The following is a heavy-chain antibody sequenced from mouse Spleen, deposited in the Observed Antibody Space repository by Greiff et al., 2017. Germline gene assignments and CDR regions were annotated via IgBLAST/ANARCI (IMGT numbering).Heavy chain of an antibody. CDR3: ARHNDYYGSRAWFAY. J-gene: IGHJ3*01. CDR2: ISSGGGNT. CDR1: GFTFSSYA. V-gene: IGHV5-9-3*01. D-gene: IGHD1-1*01. Sequence: EVQGVESGGGLVKLGGSLKLSCAASGFTFSSYAMSWVRQTPEKRLEWVATISSGGGNTYYPDSVKGRFTISRDNAKNTLYLQMSSLKSEDTAMYYCARHNDYYGSRAWFAYWGQGTLVTVSA.